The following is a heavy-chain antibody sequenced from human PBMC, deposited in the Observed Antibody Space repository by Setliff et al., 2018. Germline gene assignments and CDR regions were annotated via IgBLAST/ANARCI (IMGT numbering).Heavy chain of an antibody. CDR3: ARGGDIITIFGVVTPDFYYYMDV. CDR1: GYIFTSYG. J-gene: IGHJ6*03. Sequence: ASVKVSCKASGYIFTSYGISWVRQAPGQGLEWMGWISSYNGKTNYAQKLQGRVTMTTDTSTSTAYMELRSLRSDDTAVYYCARGGDIITIFGVVTPDFYYYMDVWGTGTTVTVSS. D-gene: IGHD3-3*01. CDR2: ISSYNGKT. V-gene: IGHV1-18*01.